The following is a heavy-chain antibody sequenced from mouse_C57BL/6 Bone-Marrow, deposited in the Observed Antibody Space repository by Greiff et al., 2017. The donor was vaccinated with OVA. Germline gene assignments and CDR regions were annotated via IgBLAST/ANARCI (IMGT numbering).Heavy chain of an antibody. CDR3: AHGTYGSSQAWFAY. CDR2: IHPNSGST. V-gene: IGHV1-64*01. J-gene: IGHJ3*01. D-gene: IGHD1-1*01. Sequence: QVQLKQPGAELVKPGASVKLSCKASGYTFTSYWMHWVKQRPGQGLEWIGMIHPNSGSTNYNEKFKSKATLTVDKSSSTAYMQLSSLTSEDSAVYYCAHGTYGSSQAWFAYWGQGTLVTVSA. CDR1: GYTFTSYW.